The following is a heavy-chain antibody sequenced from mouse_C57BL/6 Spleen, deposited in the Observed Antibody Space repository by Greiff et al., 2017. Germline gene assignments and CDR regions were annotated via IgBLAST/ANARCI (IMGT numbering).Heavy chain of an antibody. CDR3: ARATYDGSSYNWDFDV. Sequence: QVQLQQPGAELVRPGTSVKLSCKASGYTFTSYWMHWVKQRPGQGLEWIGVIDPSDSYTNYNQKFKGKATLTVDTSSSTAYMQLSSLTSEDSAVYYCARATYDGSSYNWDFDVWGTGTTVTVSS. V-gene: IGHV1-59*01. CDR1: GYTFTSYW. J-gene: IGHJ1*03. CDR2: IDPSDSYT. D-gene: IGHD1-1*01.